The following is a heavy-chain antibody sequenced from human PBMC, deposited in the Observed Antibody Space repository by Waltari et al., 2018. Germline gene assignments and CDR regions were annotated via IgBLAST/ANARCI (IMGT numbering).Heavy chain of an antibody. CDR1: GFPVSKYY. CDR3: ATWTGGSLGAFDN. Sequence: EVQLVESGGGWIQTGGSLSLCCEVYGFPVSKYYIGWVRQGPGKGLEWVSVIYSGGDTYDADAVRGRFTISRDNSKNTLYLQMNSLRVEDTALYYCATWTGGSLGAFDNWGQGTMVTVSS. D-gene: IGHD7-27*01. J-gene: IGHJ3*02. V-gene: IGHV3-53*01. CDR2: IYSGGDT.